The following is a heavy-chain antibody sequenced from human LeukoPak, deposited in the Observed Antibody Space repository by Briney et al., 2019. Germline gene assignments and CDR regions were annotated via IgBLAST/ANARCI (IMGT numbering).Heavy chain of an antibody. J-gene: IGHJ4*02. V-gene: IGHV4-34*01. Sequence: SETLSLTCAVYGGSFSGYYRSWIRQPPGKGLEWIGEINHSGSTNYNPSLKSRVTISVDTSKNQFSLKLSSVTAADTAVYYCARGQAYGSGSLDYWGQGTLVTVSS. CDR1: GGSFSGYY. CDR2: INHSGST. D-gene: IGHD3-10*01. CDR3: ARGQAYGSGSLDY.